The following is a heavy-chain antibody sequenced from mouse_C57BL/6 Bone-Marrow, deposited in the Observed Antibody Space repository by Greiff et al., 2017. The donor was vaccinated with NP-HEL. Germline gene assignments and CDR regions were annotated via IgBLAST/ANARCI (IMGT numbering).Heavy chain of an antibody. Sequence: EVKVVESGGGLVKPGGSLKLSCAASGFTFSDYGMHWVRQAPEKGLEWVAYISSGSSTIYYADTVKGRFTISSDNAKNTLFLQMTSLRSEDTAMYYCAIYSMDYWGQGTSVTVSS. CDR1: GFTFSDYG. CDR3: AIYSMDY. V-gene: IGHV5-17*01. D-gene: IGHD2-1*01. J-gene: IGHJ4*01. CDR2: ISSGSSTI.